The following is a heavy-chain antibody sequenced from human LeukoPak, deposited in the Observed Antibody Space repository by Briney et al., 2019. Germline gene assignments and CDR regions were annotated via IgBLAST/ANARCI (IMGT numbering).Heavy chain of an antibody. Sequence: PSETLSLTCTVSGGSISSGSYYWSWIRQPAGKGLEWIGRIYTSGSTNYNTSLKSRVTISVDTCKNQFSLKLSSVTAADTAVYYCARDRVSPTLYYYYYMDVWGKGTTVTVSS. J-gene: IGHJ6*03. CDR1: GGSISSGSYY. V-gene: IGHV4-61*02. CDR3: ARDRVSPTLYYYYYMDV. CDR2: IYTSGST.